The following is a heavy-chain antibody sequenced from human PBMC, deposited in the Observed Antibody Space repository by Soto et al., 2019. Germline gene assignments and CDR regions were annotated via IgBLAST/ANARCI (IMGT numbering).Heavy chain of an antibody. CDR2: ISSSGSTI. J-gene: IGHJ6*02. CDR1: GFTFSDYY. CDR3: ASLYSNYYYYYGMDV. V-gene: IGHV3-11*01. Sequence: GGSLRLSCAASGFTFSDYYMSWIRQAPGKGLEWVSYISSSGSTIYYADSVKGRFTISRDNAKNSLYLQMNSLRAEDTAVYYCASLYSNYYYYYGMDVWGQGTTVTVSS. D-gene: IGHD4-4*01.